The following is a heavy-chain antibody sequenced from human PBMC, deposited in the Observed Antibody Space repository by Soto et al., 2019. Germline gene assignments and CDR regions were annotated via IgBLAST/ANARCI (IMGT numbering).Heavy chain of an antibody. V-gene: IGHV5-51*01. CDR2: IYPGDPDT. CDR1: GYSFTSYW. CDR3: ARSKGEIHDYGEVGWFDP. Sequence: PGESLKISCRVSGYSFTSYWIGGVRQMPGKGLEWMGIIYPGDPDTRYSPSFQGQVTISADKSISTAYLQWSSLKASDTAMYYCARSKGEIHDYGEVGWFDPWGQGTRVTVSS. D-gene: IGHD4-17*01. J-gene: IGHJ5*02.